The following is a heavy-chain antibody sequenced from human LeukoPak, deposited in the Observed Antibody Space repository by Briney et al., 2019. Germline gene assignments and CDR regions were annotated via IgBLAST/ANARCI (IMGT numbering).Heavy chain of an antibody. CDR1: GGSFSGYY. J-gene: IGHJ4*02. V-gene: IGHV4-34*01. D-gene: IGHD3-3*01. CDR3: ARRSVLEWYTYYFDY. CDR2: INHSGST. Sequence: PSQTLSLTCAVYGGSFSGYYWSWIRRPPGKGLEWIGEINHSGSTNYNPSLKSRVTISVDTSKNQFSLKLSSVTAADTAVYYCARRSVLEWYTYYFDYWGQGTLVTVSS.